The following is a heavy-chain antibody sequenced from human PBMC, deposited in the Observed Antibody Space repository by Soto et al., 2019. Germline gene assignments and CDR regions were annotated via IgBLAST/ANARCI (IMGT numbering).Heavy chain of an antibody. CDR1: GGSFGNSA. CDR3: ATGVIWIGYFTVDS. D-gene: IGHD3-3*01. Sequence: VASVKVSCKASGGSFGNSAINWVRQTPGQGLEWLGGFIPVYRTLNYAQKFRGRVTITADESTGTAYMTLSSLASDDTAVYYCATGVIWIGYFTVDSWGQGTRVTVSS. CDR2: FIPVYRTL. V-gene: IGHV1-69*13. J-gene: IGHJ4*02.